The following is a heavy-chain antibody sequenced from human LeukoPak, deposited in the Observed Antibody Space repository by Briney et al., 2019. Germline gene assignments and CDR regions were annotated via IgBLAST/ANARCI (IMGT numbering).Heavy chain of an antibody. CDR3: ARDRKLLWYFDL. D-gene: IGHD2-21*02. CDR1: GFTVSSNY. J-gene: IGHJ2*01. CDR2: IYSGGST. Sequence: GGSLRLSCAASGFTVSSNYMSWVRQAPGKGLEWVSVIYSGGSTYYADSVKGRFTISRDNSKNTLYLQMNSLRAEDTTVYYCARDRKLLWYFDLWGRGTLVTVSS. V-gene: IGHV3-66*01.